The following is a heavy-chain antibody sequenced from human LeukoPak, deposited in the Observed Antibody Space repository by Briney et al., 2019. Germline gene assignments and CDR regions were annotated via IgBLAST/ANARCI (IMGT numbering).Heavy chain of an antibody. CDR3: ARTMVRGVIVFDY. D-gene: IGHD3-10*01. J-gene: IGHJ4*02. Sequence: SETLSLTCTVSGGSISTTSYYWGWIRQPPGKGLECIGNIYYSGSTYYNPSLKSRVTISVDTSKNQFSLKLSSVTAADTAVYYCARTMVRGVIVFDYWGQGTLVTVSS. CDR2: IYYSGST. CDR1: GGSISTTSYY. V-gene: IGHV4-39*07.